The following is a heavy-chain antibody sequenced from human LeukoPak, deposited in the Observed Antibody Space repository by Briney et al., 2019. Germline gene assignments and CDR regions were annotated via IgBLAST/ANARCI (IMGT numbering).Heavy chain of an antibody. Sequence: GGSLRLSCAASGFTVSSNYMSWVRQAPGKGLEWVSVIYSGGSTYYADSVKGRFTISRDNSKNTLYLQMNSLRAEDTAVYYCARLEQQLNFDYWGQGTLVTVSS. V-gene: IGHV3-66*02. D-gene: IGHD6-13*01. CDR2: IYSGGST. J-gene: IGHJ4*02. CDR3: ARLEQQLNFDY. CDR1: GFTVSSNY.